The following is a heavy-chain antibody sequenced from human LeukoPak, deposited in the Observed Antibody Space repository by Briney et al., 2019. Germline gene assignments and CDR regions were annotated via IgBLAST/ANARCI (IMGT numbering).Heavy chain of an antibody. Sequence: GGSLRLSCAVSGFTFSSYGMHWVRQAPGKGLEWVAFIRYDGNNRYYADSVKGRFTISRDNSKSTLFLQMNSLTTEDTALYFCAQDIPIERIQGFGPGSWGQGTLVTVSS. CDR2: IRYDGNNR. D-gene: IGHD3-10*01. V-gene: IGHV3-30*02. J-gene: IGHJ5*02. CDR1: GFTFSSYG. CDR3: AQDIPIERIQGFGPGS.